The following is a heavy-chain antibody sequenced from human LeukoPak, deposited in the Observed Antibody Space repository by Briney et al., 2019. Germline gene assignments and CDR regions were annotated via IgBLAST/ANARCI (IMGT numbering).Heavy chain of an antibody. V-gene: IGHV3-23*01. J-gene: IGHJ3*02. CDR2: ISGSGGST. CDR3: AKDRNYRDLDSLDI. D-gene: IGHD5-24*01. Sequence: GSLRLSCAASGFTFSSYAMSWVRQAPGKGLEWVSAISGSGGSTYYADSVKGRFTISRDNAKNSLYLQMNSLRAEDTAFYYCAKDRNYRDLDSLDIWGQGTMVTVSS. CDR1: GFTFSSYA.